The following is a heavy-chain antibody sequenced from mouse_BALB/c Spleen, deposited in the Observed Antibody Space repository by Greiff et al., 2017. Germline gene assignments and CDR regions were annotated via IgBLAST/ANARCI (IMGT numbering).Heavy chain of an antibody. V-gene: IGHV2-9*02. CDR2: IWAGGST. CDR3: AREYYRYDVDAMDY. Sequence: VQLQQSGPGLVAPSQSLSITCTVSGFSLTSYGVHWVRQPPGKGLEWLGVIWAGGSTNYNSALMSRLSISKDNSKSQVFLKMNSLQTDDTAMYYCAREYYRYDVDAMDYWGQGTSVTVSS. CDR1: GFSLTSYG. D-gene: IGHD2-14*01. J-gene: IGHJ4*01.